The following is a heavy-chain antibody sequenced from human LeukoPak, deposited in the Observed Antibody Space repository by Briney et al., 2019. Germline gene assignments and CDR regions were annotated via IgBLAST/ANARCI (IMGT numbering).Heavy chain of an antibody. CDR1: GGSISSDSW. Sequence: SGTLSLTCAVSGGSISSDSWWSWVRQPPGKGLEWIGEIYHSGSTNYNPSLKSRVTISVDKSNNQFPLKLSSVTAADTAVYYCAREGRDGYNLDYWGQGTLVTVSS. CDR2: IYHSGST. V-gene: IGHV4-4*02. CDR3: AREGRDGYNLDY. D-gene: IGHD5-24*01. J-gene: IGHJ4*02.